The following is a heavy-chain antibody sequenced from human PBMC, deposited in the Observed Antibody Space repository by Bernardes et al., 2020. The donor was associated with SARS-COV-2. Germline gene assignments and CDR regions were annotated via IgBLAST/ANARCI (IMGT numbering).Heavy chain of an antibody. D-gene: IGHD5-12*01. CDR3: ARRVSGDGYYYFDY. CDR2: INSDGRTT. CDR1: GFTFTNSW. V-gene: IGHV3-74*01. J-gene: IGHJ4*02. Sequence: GGSLRLSCAASGFTFTNSWMHWVRQAPGKGLVWVSRINSDGRTTSYADSVKGRFTISRDNAKNTLYLQMNSLRAEDTAVYYCARRVSGDGYYYFDYWGQGTLVTGSS.